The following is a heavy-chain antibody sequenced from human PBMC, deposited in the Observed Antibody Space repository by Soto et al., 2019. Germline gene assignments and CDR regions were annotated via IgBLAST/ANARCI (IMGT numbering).Heavy chain of an antibody. D-gene: IGHD6-13*01. CDR1: GGSIDSSDW. J-gene: IGHJ4*02. Sequence: QVQLQESGPGLVKPSGTLSLTCAVSGGSIDSSDWWNWVRQPPGKGLAWIGEIFHGGTIIYNPSLTRRVNISVAKSRNQFSLELTSVTAAYTAVYYCAGDHHYRSSGSFDSWGQGTLGTVSS. CDR3: AGDHHYRSSGSFDS. CDR2: IFHGGTI. V-gene: IGHV4-4*02.